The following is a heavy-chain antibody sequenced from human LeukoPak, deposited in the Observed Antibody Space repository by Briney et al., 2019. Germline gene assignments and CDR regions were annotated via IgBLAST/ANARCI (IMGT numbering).Heavy chain of an antibody. CDR1: GGSISSSSYY. CDR3: ARGTARGVIISSFFGH. CDR2: IYYSGST. V-gene: IGHV4-39*01. J-gene: IGHJ5*02. D-gene: IGHD3-10*01. Sequence: PSETLSLTCTVSGGSISSSSYYWGWIRQPPGKGLEWIGSIYYSGSTYYNPSLKSRVTISVDTSKNQFSLKLSSVTAADTAVYYCARGTARGVIISSFFGHWGQGTLVTASS.